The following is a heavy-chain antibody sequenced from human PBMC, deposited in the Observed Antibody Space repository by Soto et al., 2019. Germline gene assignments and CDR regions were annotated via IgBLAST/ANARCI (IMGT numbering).Heavy chain of an antibody. CDR3: ARELPQRQGRNMDV. CDR1: GGSISSGYY. CDR2: IYYSGNT. J-gene: IGHJ6*02. Sequence: SETLSLTCTVSGGSISSGYYWSWIRQYPGKGLEWIGYIYYSGNTYYNPSLKSRVSISLDTSKNQFSLNLSSVTAADTAVYYCARELPQRQGRNMDVWGQGTTVTVSS. V-gene: IGHV4-31*03. D-gene: IGHD1-1*01.